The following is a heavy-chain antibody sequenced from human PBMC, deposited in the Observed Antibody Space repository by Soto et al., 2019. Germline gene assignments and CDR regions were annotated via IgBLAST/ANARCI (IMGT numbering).Heavy chain of an antibody. CDR1: GGTFSSYA. Sequence: QVQLVQSGAEVKKPGSSVKVSCKASGGTFSSYAISWVRQAPGQGLEWMGGIIPIFGTANYAQKFQGRVTITADESTSTAYMELSSLRSEDTAVYYCARGGGICGGDCYSRPDYGMDVWGQGTTVTVSS. CDR3: ARGGGICGGDCYSRPDYGMDV. CDR2: IIPIFGTA. V-gene: IGHV1-69*01. J-gene: IGHJ6*02. D-gene: IGHD2-21*02.